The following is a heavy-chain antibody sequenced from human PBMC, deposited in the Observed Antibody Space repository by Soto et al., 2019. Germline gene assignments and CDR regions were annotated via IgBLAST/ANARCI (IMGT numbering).Heavy chain of an antibody. Sequence: LRLSCAASGFTFSDYYMSWIRQAPGKGLEWVSYISSSSSDTNYADSVRGRFTISRDNAKNSLYLQMNGLRAEDTAVYYCVRDIARVGDTYYYDYWGQGTLVTVSS. CDR3: VRDIARVGDTYYYDY. V-gene: IGHV3-11*06. CDR2: ISSSSSDT. J-gene: IGHJ4*02. D-gene: IGHD1-26*01. CDR1: GFTFSDYY.